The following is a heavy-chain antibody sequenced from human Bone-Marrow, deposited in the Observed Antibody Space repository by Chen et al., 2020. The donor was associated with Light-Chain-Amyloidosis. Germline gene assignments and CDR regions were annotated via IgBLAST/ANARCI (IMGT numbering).Heavy chain of an antibody. CDR1: GDSVSSNRAA. CDR2: TYYRSKSYN. Sequence: QVQLQQSGTGLVKPSQTLSLTCAISGDSVSSNRAAWNWIRQSPSRGLEWLGRTYYRSKSYNDYAVAVKSRITTNPHTSKNQFSLQLNSVTSEDTAVYYCARGYYYYDSMGYYGRGVYYYVMDGLGQVTTVTVSS. V-gene: IGHV6-1*01. CDR3: ARGYYYYDSMGYYGRGVYYYVMDG. D-gene: IGHD3-22*01. J-gene: IGHJ6*02.